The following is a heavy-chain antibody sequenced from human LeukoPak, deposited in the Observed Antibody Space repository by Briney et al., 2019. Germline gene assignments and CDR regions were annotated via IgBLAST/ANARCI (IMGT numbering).Heavy chain of an antibody. V-gene: IGHV3-15*01. J-gene: IGHJ4*02. D-gene: IGHD3-9*01. Sequence: GGSLRLSCAASGFTFSNAWMSWVRQAPGKGLEWVGRIKSKTDGGTSDYASPVKGRFTISRDDSKNTLYLQINSLKTEDTAVYYCTTGRYFEWLLWEYYFDYWGQGTLVTVSS. CDR2: IKSKTDGGTS. CDR1: GFTFSNAW. CDR3: TTGRYFEWLLWEYYFDY.